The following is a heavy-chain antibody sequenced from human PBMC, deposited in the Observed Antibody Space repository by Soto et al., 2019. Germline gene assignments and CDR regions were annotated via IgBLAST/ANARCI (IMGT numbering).Heavy chain of an antibody. Sequence: GGSLRLSCAASGFTVSSKYMSWVRQAPGKGLEWVSLINRGGSISYADSVKGRFTISRDNSKNTLYLQMNSLRAGDTAVYYCAKSSSIAALDYWGQGTLVTVS. J-gene: IGHJ4*02. CDR2: INRGGSI. CDR3: AKSSSIAALDY. V-gene: IGHV3-53*01. CDR1: GFTVSSKY. D-gene: IGHD6-6*01.